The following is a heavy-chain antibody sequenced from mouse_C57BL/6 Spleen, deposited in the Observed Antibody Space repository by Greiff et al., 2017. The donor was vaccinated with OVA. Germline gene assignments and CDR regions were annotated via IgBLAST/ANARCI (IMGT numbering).Heavy chain of an antibody. D-gene: IGHD1-1*01. J-gene: IGHJ1*03. Sequence: VQLKQSGPELVKPGASVKISCKASGYTFTDYYMNWVKQSHGKSLEWIGDINPNNGGTSYNQKFKGKATLTVDKSSSTAYMELRSLTSEDSAVYYCASGAVVAHWYFDVWGTGTTVTVSS. CDR2: INPNNGGT. CDR3: ASGAVVAHWYFDV. V-gene: IGHV1-26*01. CDR1: GYTFTDYY.